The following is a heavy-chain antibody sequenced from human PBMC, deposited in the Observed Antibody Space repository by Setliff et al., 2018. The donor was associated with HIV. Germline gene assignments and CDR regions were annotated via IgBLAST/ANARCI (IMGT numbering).Heavy chain of an antibody. J-gene: IGHJ4*02. D-gene: IGHD6-19*01. V-gene: IGHV3-48*03. Sequence: GGSLRLSCAASGFTFSSYEMNWVRQAPGKGLEWVSYISSSGSTIYYADSVKGRFTISRDNAKNSLYLQMNSLRAEDTAVYYCARSIIRPYSSGWPWYFDYWGQGTLVTVSS. CDR2: ISSSGSTI. CDR3: ARSIIRPYSSGWPWYFDY. CDR1: GFTFSSYE.